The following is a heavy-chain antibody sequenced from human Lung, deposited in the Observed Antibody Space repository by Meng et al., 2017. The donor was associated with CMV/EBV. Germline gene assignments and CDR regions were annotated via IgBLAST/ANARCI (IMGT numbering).Heavy chain of an antibody. J-gene: IGHJ4*02. CDR1: GGSTSSSTW. D-gene: IGHD6-19*01. CDR3: ASFPPPGKQWLVTDY. Sequence: GSGQCLVRPSGTLSLPCAVSGGSTSSSTWWSWVRQPPGKGLEWIGEIYHSGSTNYNPSLKSRVTISVDKSKNQFSLKLSSVTAADTAVYYCASFPPPGKQWLVTDYWGQGTLVIVSS. V-gene: IGHV4-4*02. CDR2: IYHSGST.